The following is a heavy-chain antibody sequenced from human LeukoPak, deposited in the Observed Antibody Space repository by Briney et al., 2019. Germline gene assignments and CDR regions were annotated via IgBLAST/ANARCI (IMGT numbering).Heavy chain of an antibody. CDR2: TYYRSKWYN. V-gene: IGHV6-1*01. J-gene: IGHJ4*02. Sequence: SQTLSLTCAISGDSVSSNNAAWNWIRQSPSRGLEWLGRTYYRSKWYNGYAVSVKSRVTINPDTSNNQFSLQLNSVTPEDTAVYYCARVFSSAYDTSFDYWGQGTLVTVSS. CDR3: ARVFSSAYDTSFDY. CDR1: GDSVSSNNAA. D-gene: IGHD5-12*01.